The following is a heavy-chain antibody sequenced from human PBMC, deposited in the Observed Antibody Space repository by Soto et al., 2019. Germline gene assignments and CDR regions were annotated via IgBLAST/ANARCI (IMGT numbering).Heavy chain of an antibody. CDR1: GFTFSDQY. V-gene: IGHV3-72*01. D-gene: IGHD3-3*01. CDR3: DTAERAHYRKYDYMGV. CDR2: SRNKANSYTT. J-gene: IGHJ6*03. Sequence: EVQLVESGGGLVQPGGSLRLSCAASGFTFSDQYIDWVRQAPGKGLEWIGRSRNKANSYTTGYDAPVKGRFTIERYDSETALFLRMNSLKIDTPAVYYTDTAERAHYRKYDYMGVWGKGTTVTVSS.